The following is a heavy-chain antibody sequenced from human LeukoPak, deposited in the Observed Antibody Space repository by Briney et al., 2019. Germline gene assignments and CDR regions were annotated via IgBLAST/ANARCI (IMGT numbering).Heavy chain of an antibody. CDR3: ARVWIAVAATDAFDI. D-gene: IGHD6-19*01. V-gene: IGHV7-4-1*02. CDR1: GYTFTSYD. Sequence: APVKVSCKASGYTFTSYDINWVRQATGQGLEWMGWINTNTGNPTYAQGFTGRFVFSLDTSVSTAYLQISSLKAEDTAVYYCARVWIAVAATDAFDIWGQGTMVTVSS. CDR2: INTNTGNP. J-gene: IGHJ3*02.